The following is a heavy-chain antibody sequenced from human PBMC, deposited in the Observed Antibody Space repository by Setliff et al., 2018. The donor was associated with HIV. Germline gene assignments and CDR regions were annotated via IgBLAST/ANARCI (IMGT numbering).Heavy chain of an antibody. CDR1: GGTFSSYA. D-gene: IGHD3-22*01. J-gene: IGHJ4*02. CDR2: IIPILATT. V-gene: IGHV1-69*05. CDR3: AREFGYYYDSSGYYDY. Sequence: SVKVSCKASGGTFSSYAISWVRQAPGQGLEWMGGIIPILATTNYAQKFQDRFTITTDESTSTAYMELSSLRSEDTAFYYCAREFGYYYDSSGYYDYWGQGTLVTVSS.